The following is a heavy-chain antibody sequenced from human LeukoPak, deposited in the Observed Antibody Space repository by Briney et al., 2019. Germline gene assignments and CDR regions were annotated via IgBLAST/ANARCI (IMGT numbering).Heavy chain of an antibody. Sequence: GGSLRLSCAASAFTFSNYDMHWVRQATGKGLEWVSAIGTAGDTYYPGSVKGRFTISRENAKNSLYLQMNSLRAGDTAVYYCARGVGVRYFDLWGRGTLVTVSS. V-gene: IGHV3-13*04. CDR2: IGTAGDT. J-gene: IGHJ2*01. D-gene: IGHD3-3*01. CDR3: ARGVGVRYFDL. CDR1: AFTFSNYD.